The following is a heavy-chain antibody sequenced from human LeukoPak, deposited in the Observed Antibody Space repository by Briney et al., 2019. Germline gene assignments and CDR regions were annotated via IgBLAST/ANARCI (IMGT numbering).Heavy chain of an antibody. V-gene: IGHV4-34*01. CDR3: ARGRTQPSWVAARPRWFDR. CDR2: INHSGST. D-gene: IGHD6-6*01. CDR1: GGSFSGDY. J-gene: IGHJ5*02. Sequence: SETLSLTCAVYGGSFSGDYWSWIPEPPGNRVEGIGEINHSGSTNYNPSLKSRVTISVDTSKNQFSLKLSSVTAADTAVYYCARGRTQPSWVAARPRWFDRWGQGTLVTVSS.